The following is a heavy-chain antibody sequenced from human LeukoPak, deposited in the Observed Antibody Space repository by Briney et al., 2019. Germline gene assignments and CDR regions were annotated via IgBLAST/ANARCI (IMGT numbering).Heavy chain of an antibody. D-gene: IGHD5-24*01. CDR2: ISAYNGNT. CDR1: GYTFTSYG. CDR3: ARVSMGHDAFDI. J-gene: IGHJ3*02. Sequence: AXVKVSCKASGYTFTSYGISWVRQAPGQGLEWMGWISAYNGNTNYAQKLQGRVTMTTDTSKSTAYMELRSLRSDDTAVYYCARVSMGHDAFDIWGQGTMVTVSS. V-gene: IGHV1-18*01.